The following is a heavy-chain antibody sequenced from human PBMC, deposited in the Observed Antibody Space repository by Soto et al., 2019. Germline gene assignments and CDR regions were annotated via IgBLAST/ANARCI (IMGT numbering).Heavy chain of an antibody. CDR3: ARKQPGFQIGWAWALDI. Sequence: QVQLVQSGAEVKKPGASVKVSCGASGYTFTTYTLLWVRQAPGQRLEWMAWINPGNGDTKYSQNFQGRVTATRDTSASTAYMEMSSLRSEDTATYYYARKQPGFQIGWAWALDIWGQGTMVTVSS. V-gene: IGHV1-3*01. CDR1: GYTFTTYT. D-gene: IGHD1-26*01. CDR2: INPGNGDT. J-gene: IGHJ3*02.